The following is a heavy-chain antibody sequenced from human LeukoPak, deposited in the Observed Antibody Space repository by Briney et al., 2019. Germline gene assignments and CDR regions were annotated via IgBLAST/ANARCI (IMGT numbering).Heavy chain of an antibody. CDR1: GFTFGSYS. CDR2: ITSTSTI. J-gene: IGHJ4*02. V-gene: IGHV3-48*02. CDR3: TRDPHALDF. Sequence: PGGSLRLSCAASGFTFGSYSMNWVRQAPGKGLEWVSYITSTSTIYYADSVKGRFTISRDNAKNSLYLQMNSLSDEDTAVYYCTRDPHALDFWGQGTLVTVSS.